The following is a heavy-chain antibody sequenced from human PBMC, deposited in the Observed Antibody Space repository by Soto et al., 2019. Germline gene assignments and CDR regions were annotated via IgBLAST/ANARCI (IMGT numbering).Heavy chain of an antibody. D-gene: IGHD5-18*01. V-gene: IGHV3-23*01. J-gene: IGHJ4*02. CDR2: ISGSGGST. CDR1: GFTFSSYA. Sequence: GGSLRLSCAASGFTFSSYAMSWVRQAPGKGLEWVSAISGSGGSTYYADSVKGWFTISRDNSKNTLYLQMNSLRAEDTAVYYCAGTAMARRSRDYFDYWGQGTLVTVSS. CDR3: AGTAMARRSRDYFDY.